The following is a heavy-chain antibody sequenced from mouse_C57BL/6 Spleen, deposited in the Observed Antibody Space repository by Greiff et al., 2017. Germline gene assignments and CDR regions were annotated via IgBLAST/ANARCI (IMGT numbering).Heavy chain of an antibody. V-gene: IGHV1-74*01. CDR2: IYPSVSDT. CDR1: GYTFTSYW. D-gene: IGHD5-1*01. Sequence: QVQLQQSGAELVKPGASVKVSCKASGYTFTSYWMHWVKQRPGQGLEWIGWIYPSVSDTNYNQKFKGKATLTVDKSSSTAYMQLSSLTSEDSAVYYCAIASTGYYYALGDWGQGTSVTVSA. J-gene: IGHJ4*01. CDR3: AIASTGYYYALGD.